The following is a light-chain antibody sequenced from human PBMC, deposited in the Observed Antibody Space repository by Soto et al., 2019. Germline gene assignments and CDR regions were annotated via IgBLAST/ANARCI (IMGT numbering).Light chain of an antibody. V-gene: IGKV1-5*01. Sequence: DSQMTRSPSTLSASVGDRVTITCRASQSVRSWLAWYQQKPGRAPKFLIYDASSLESGVPSRFSGSGSGTEFTLTISNLQPDDFATYYCQQYDNYPLTFGGGTKVDIK. J-gene: IGKJ4*01. CDR1: QSVRSW. CDR3: QQYDNYPLT. CDR2: DAS.